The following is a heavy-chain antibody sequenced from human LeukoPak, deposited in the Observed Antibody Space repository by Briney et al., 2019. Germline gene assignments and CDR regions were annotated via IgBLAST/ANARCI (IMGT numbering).Heavy chain of an antibody. J-gene: IGHJ4*02. CDR1: GGTFSSYA. CDR2: IIPIFGTA. CDR3: ARSKSGGYSRYFDY. D-gene: IGHD3-22*01. V-gene: IGHV1-69*05. Sequence: GSSVKVSCRASGGTFSSYAISWVRPAPGQGLEWMGGIIPIFGTANYAQKFQGRVTITTDESTSTAYMELSSLRSEDTAVYYCARSKSGGYSRYFDYWGQGTLVTVSS.